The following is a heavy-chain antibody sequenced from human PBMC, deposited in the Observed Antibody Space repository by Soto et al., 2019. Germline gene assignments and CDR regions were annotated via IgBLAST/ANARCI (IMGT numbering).Heavy chain of an antibody. Sequence: ASVKVSCKASGYTFTSYGISWVRQAPGQGLEWMGWISAYNGNTNYAQKLQGRVTMTTDTSTSTAYMELRSLRSDDTAVYYCARDQGGFDWLSVYYYYGMDVWGQGTTVTVSS. CDR3: ARDQGGFDWLSVYYYYGMDV. V-gene: IGHV1-18*01. J-gene: IGHJ6*02. CDR2: ISAYNGNT. D-gene: IGHD3-9*01. CDR1: GYTFTSYG.